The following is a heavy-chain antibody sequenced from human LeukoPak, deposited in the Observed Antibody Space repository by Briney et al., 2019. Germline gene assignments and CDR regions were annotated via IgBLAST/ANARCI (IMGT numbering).Heavy chain of an antibody. CDR3: ARSRAVAGTNIFDY. CDR2: INPSGGST. J-gene: IGHJ4*02. CDR1: GYSFTSNY. V-gene: IGHV1-46*01. D-gene: IGHD6-19*01. Sequence: ASVTVSCKASGYSFTSNYIHWVRQAPGQGLEWMGIINPSGGSTSNAQKFQGRVIMTRDTSTSTVYMELSSLRSEDSAVYYCARSRAVAGTNIFDYWGQGTLVTVSS.